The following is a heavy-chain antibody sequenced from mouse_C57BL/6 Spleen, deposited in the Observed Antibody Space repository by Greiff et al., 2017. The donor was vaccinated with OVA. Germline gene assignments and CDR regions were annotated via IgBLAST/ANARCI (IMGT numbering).Heavy chain of an antibody. J-gene: IGHJ3*01. V-gene: IGHV1-55*01. CDR3: ARGGLRRSLAY. CDR1: GYTFTSYW. CDR2: IYPGSGST. D-gene: IGHD2-4*01. Sequence: QVKLQQPGAELVKPGASVKMSCKASGYTFTSYWITWVKQRPGQGLEWIGDIYPGSGSTNYNEKFKSKATLTVDTSSSTAYMQLSSLTSEDSAVYYCARGGLRRSLAYWGQGTLVTVSA.